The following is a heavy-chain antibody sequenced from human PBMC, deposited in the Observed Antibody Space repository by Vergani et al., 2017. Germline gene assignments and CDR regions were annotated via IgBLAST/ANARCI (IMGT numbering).Heavy chain of an antibody. J-gene: IGHJ5*02. CDR3: ARGLRLMYNRFDP. CDR2: ISGSGGST. D-gene: IGHD3-3*01. V-gene: IGHV3-23*01. CDR1: GFTFSSYA. Sequence: EVQLLESGGGLVQPGGSLRLSCAASGFTFSSYAMSWVRQAPGKGLEWVSAISGSGGSTYYADSVKGRFTISRDNSKNTLYLQMNSLRAEDTAMYYCARGLRLMYNRFDPWGQGTLVTVSS.